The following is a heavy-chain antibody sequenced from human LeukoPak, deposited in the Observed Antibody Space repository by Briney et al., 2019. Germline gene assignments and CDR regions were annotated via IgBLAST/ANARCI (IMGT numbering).Heavy chain of an antibody. D-gene: IGHD3-10*01. CDR3: ARFLWFGELLSGMDV. CDR2: IYYSGST. Sequence: SETLSLTCTVSGGSISSYYCSWIRQPPGKGLEWIGYIYYSGSTNYNPSLKSRVTISVDTSKNQFSLKLSSVTAADTAVYYCARFLWFGELLSGMDVWGQGTTVTVSS. J-gene: IGHJ6*02. CDR1: GGSISSYY. V-gene: IGHV4-59*01.